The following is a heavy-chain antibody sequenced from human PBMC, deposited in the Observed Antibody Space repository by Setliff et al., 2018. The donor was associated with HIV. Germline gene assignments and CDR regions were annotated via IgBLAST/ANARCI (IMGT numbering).Heavy chain of an antibody. CDR1: GGSIGGFY. D-gene: IGHD1-20*01. Sequence: SETLSLTCTVSGGSIGGFYWNWIRQSAGKGLQWIGRIYDTGNMIYNPSLKSRVTMSADTSRNQLSLKLSSVTAADTAVYYCARGIGTRYNYYMDVWGIGTTVTVSS. J-gene: IGHJ6*03. CDR2: IYDTGNM. CDR3: ARGIGTRYNYYMDV. V-gene: IGHV4-4*07.